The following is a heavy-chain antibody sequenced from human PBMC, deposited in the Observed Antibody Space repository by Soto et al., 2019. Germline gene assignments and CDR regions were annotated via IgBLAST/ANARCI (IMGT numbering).Heavy chain of an antibody. CDR1: GFTFSSYS. Sequence: EVQLVESGGGLVKPGGSLRLSCAASGFTFSSYSMNWVRQAPGKGLEWVSSISSSSSYIYYADSVKGRFTISRDNAKNSLYLQMNGWRAEDTAVYYWARGQNWDFWRGPLGDNWFDPWGQGTLVTVSS. CDR3: ARGQNWDFWRGPLGDNWFDP. J-gene: IGHJ5*02. V-gene: IGHV3-21*01. D-gene: IGHD3-3*01. CDR2: ISSSSSYI.